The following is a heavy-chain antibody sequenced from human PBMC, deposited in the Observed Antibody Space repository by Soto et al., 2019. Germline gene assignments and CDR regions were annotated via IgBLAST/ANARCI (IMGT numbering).Heavy chain of an antibody. Sequence: ASVKVSCKASGGTFSRYAISWVRQAPGQGLEWMGGIIPIFGTANYAQKFQGRVTITADESTSTAYMELSSLRSEDTAVYYCASWDYYYYGMDVWGQGTTVTVSS. D-gene: IGHD3-16*01. CDR2: IIPIFGTA. J-gene: IGHJ6*02. CDR3: ASWDYYYYGMDV. CDR1: GGTFSRYA. V-gene: IGHV1-69*13.